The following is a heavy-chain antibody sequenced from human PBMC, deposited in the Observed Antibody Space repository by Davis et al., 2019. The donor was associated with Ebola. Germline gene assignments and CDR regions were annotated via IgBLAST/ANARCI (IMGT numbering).Heavy chain of an antibody. CDR2: IYISGST. CDR1: GGSMINYY. D-gene: IGHD3-16*01. Sequence: PSETLSLTCTISGGSMINYYWSWIRKPAGKELEWIGRIYISGSTNYNPSLKSRVSISADTSKNQFSLDLRSVTAADTAVYYCVRFGRGAYWGQGTLVTVSS. J-gene: IGHJ4*02. CDR3: VRFGRGAY. V-gene: IGHV4-4*07.